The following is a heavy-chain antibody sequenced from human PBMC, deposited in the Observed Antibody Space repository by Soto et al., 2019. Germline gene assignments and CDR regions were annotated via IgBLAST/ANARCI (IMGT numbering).Heavy chain of an antibody. Sequence: SDTVSLTCTVSCGAINSTVYYWGWIRQPPGKGLEWIGSSNYGGPTYYSPSLQSRVAISLDTAKNHFSLNLRSVTAADTAVYYCARHGAYSTSVYYYYGMDVWGQGTTVTV. J-gene: IGHJ6*02. D-gene: IGHD6-13*01. CDR3: ARHGAYSTSVYYYYGMDV. CDR2: SNYGGPT. V-gene: IGHV4-39*01. CDR1: CGAINSTVYY.